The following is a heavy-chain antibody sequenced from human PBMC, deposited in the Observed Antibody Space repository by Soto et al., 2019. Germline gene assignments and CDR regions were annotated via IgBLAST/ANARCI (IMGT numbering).Heavy chain of an antibody. CDR3: AREQDHSSAAGLDP. D-gene: IGHD6-13*01. J-gene: IGHJ5*02. CDR1: GGSISSYY. CDR2: IYYSGST. Sequence: SETLSLTCTVSGGSISSYYWSWIRQPPGKGLEWIGYIYYSGSTNYNPSLKSRVTISVDTSKNQFSLKLSSVTAADTAVYYCAREQDHSSAAGLDPWGQGTLVTVSS. V-gene: IGHV4-59*01.